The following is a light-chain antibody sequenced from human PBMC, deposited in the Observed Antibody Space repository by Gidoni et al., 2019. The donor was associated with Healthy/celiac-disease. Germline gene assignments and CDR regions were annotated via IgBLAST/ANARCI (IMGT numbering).Light chain of an antibody. CDR1: QSISSW. CDR3: QQYNDYPIT. CDR2: RAS. J-gene: IGKJ5*01. Sequence: DIQITQSPSTLSASVGDRVTLTCRASQSISSWFAWYQQKPGKAPKLLIYRASKLQSGVPSRFSGSASGTEFPLTISSLQPDDSATYYCQQYNDYPITFGQGTRLE. V-gene: IGKV1-5*03.